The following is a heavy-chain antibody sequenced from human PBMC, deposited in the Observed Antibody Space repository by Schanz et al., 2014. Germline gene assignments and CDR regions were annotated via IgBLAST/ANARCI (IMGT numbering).Heavy chain of an antibody. V-gene: IGHV3-23*04. J-gene: IGHJ3*02. CDR3: AKGRFGELSAFDI. D-gene: IGHD3-10*01. CDR2: VSRSTPDI. CDR1: GFTFGDYA. Sequence: EVQLVESGGGVVQPGRSLRLSCAASGFTFGDYAMTWVRQAPGKGLEWVSYVSRSTPDIYYADSVKGRFTISRDNSKNTLYLQMNSLRAEDTAVYYCAKGRFGELSAFDIWGQGTMVTVSS.